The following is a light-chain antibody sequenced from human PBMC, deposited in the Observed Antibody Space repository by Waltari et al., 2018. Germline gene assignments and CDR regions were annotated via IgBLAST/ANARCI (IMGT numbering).Light chain of an antibody. CDR3: AAWDDSLSGVV. CDR2: RNN. Sequence: QSVLTQPPSASGTPGQRVTISCSGSSSNIGSNYVYWYQQLPGPTPKLLIYRNNQRPSGVPDPLSGSKAGTSASRAISGLRSEDEADYYCAAWDDSLSGVVFGGGTKLTVL. V-gene: IGLV1-47*01. J-gene: IGLJ2*01. CDR1: SSNIGSNY.